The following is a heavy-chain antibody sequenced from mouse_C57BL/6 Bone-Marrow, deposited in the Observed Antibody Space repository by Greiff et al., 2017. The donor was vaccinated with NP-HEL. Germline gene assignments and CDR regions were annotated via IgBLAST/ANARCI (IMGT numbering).Heavy chain of an antibody. J-gene: IGHJ4*01. CDR3: AREGIYYYGSSYLPDY. CDR1: GYTFTSYW. V-gene: IGHV1-69*01. Sequence: QVQLQQSGAELVMPGASVKLSCKASGYTFTSYWMHWVKQRPGQGLEWIGEIDPSDSYTNYNQKLKGKSTLTVDKSSSTAYMQLSSLTSEDSAVYYCAREGIYYYGSSYLPDYWGQGTSVTVSS. D-gene: IGHD1-1*01. CDR2: IDPSDSYT.